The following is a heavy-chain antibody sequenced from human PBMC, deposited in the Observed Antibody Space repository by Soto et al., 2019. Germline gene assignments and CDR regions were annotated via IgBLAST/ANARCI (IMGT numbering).Heavy chain of an antibody. Sequence: EVQLLESGGGLIPPGGSLRLSCAASGFTFSSYAMTWVRQAPGKGLEWVSVISGSADSTNYADSVKGRFTISRDNSKNTLNLQMNSLRAEDTSVYYCAKRCSSASCSKVTLTDYYYGMEVWGQGTTVTVSS. D-gene: IGHD2-2*01. CDR2: ISGSADST. CDR1: GFTFSSYA. V-gene: IGHV3-23*01. CDR3: AKRCSSASCSKVTLTDYYYGMEV. J-gene: IGHJ6*02.